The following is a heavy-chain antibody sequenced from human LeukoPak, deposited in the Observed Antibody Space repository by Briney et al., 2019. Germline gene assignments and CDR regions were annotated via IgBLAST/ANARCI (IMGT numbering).Heavy chain of an antibody. CDR2: ISGGGGIT. CDR3: AKAFGGTYNSNYFDY. V-gene: IGHV3-23*01. Sequence: GGSLRLSCAASGFTFGSYAMSWVRQAPGKGLEWVSPISGGGGITYYADSVKGRFTISRDNSKNTLYLQMSSLRAEDTAIYYCAKAFGGTYNSNYFDYWGQGTLVTVSS. D-gene: IGHD3-16*01. CDR1: GFTFGSYA. J-gene: IGHJ4*02.